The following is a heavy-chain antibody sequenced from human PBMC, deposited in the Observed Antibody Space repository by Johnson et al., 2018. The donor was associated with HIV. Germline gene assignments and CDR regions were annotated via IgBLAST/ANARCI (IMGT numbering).Heavy chain of an antibody. D-gene: IGHD6-19*01. CDR1: GFSFSRYV. Sequence: EVQLVESGGGVVQPGRSLRLSCAASGFSFSRYVMHWVRQAPGKGLEWVSGISWNSGSIGYADSVKGRFTISRDNAKNSLYLQMNSLKTEDTAVYYCTRLYSSGWYGSAFDIWGQGTMVTVSS. CDR2: ISWNSGSI. J-gene: IGHJ3*02. V-gene: IGHV3-9*01. CDR3: TRLYSSGWYGSAFDI.